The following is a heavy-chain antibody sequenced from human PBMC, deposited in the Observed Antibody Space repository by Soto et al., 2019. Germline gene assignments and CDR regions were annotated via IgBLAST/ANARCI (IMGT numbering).Heavy chain of an antibody. CDR2: ITRDGYNK. CDR3: TKSSGGSSSVGMDY. Sequence: GGSLRLSCAGSGFIFKNYALNWVRQATGKGLEWVASITRDGYNKYYADSVKGRFTISRDNSRDTLSLQMTALTIEDSSVYYCTKSSGGSSSVGMDYWGQGTRVTV. D-gene: IGHD6-6*01. CDR1: GFIFKNYA. V-gene: IGHV3-30*04. J-gene: IGHJ4*02.